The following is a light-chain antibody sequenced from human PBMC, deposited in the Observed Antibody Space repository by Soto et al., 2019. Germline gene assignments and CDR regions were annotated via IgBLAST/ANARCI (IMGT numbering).Light chain of an antibody. V-gene: IGKV3-20*01. J-gene: IGKJ5*01. CDR3: QQYSSSLIT. CDR2: TAS. CDR1: QSVSSNY. Sequence: EIVLRQSPGTLSLSPGARATLSCRASQSVSSNYLAWYQQRPGQAPRLLIKTASIRATAIPDRFSGSGSGTDFTLTISRLEAEDFAVYYCQQYSSSLITFGQGTRLEIK.